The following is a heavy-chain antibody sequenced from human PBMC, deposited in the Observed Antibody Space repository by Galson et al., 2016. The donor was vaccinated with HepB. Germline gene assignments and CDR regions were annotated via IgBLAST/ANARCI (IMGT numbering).Heavy chain of an antibody. J-gene: IGHJ6*02. D-gene: IGHD2-2*01. CDR1: GFTFSTYA. CDR3: ARTVVPAAPFAEVRRLNYYGLDV. V-gene: IGHV3-23*01. CDR2: ISGSGGST. Sequence: SLRLSCAASGFTFSTYAMSWVRQAPGKGLKWVSGISGSGGSTSDADSVKGRFTISRDNSKNTLYLQMNSLRAEDTAVYYCARTVVPAAPFAEVRRLNYYGLDVWGQGTTVTVSS.